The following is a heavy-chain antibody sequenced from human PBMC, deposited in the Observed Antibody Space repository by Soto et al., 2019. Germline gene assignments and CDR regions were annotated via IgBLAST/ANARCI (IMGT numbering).Heavy chain of an antibody. J-gene: IGHJ4*02. CDR2: IIPFHGVT. CDR3: TRDWEITVSTWSFGGF. D-gene: IGHD3-10*01. V-gene: IGHV1-69*08. Sequence: QVQLVQYGAEVKKPGSSVKVSCTASGGTFSPYTINWVRQAPGQCLEWMGRIIPFHGVTNYAQKFQARVTITADKSTSTAYMELSGLRFEDTAVYYCTRDWEITVSTWSFGGFWGRGTPVTVSS. CDR1: GGTFSPYT.